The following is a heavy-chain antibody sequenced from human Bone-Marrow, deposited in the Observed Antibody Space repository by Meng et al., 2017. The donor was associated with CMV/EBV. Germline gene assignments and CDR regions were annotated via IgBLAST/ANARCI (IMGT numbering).Heavy chain of an antibody. D-gene: IGHD6-13*01. CDR3: ARDPGYSSSWGGAGDY. V-gene: IGHV1-18*04. CDR1: GYTFTGYY. J-gene: IGHJ4*02. CDR2: ISAYNGNT. Sequence: ASVKVSCKASGYTFTGYYMHWVLQAPGQGLEWMGWISAYNGNTNYAQKLQGRVTMTTDTSTSTAYMELRSLRSDDTAVYYCARDPGYSSSWGGAGDYWGQGTLVTVSS.